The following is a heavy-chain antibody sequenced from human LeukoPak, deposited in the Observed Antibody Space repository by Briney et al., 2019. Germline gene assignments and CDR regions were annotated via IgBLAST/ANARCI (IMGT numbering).Heavy chain of an antibody. CDR3: ARHRGRYYDSGSYYYFDY. V-gene: IGHV4-39*02. CDR1: GGSISSSGYY. Sequence: PSETLSLTCTVSGGSISSSGYYWGWIRQPPGKGLEWVGSVYYTGSTFYNPSLKSRVTTSVDTSKNHFSLNLSSVTAADTAVYYCARHRGRYYDSGSYYYFDYWGQGTLVAVSS. J-gene: IGHJ4*02. D-gene: IGHD3-10*01. CDR2: VYYTGST.